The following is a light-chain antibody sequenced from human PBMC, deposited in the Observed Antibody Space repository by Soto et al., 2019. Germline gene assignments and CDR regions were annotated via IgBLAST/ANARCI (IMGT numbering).Light chain of an antibody. CDR2: AAS. J-gene: IGKJ1*01. CDR1: QTLNKNY. V-gene: IGKV3-20*01. CDR3: QQYDASKT. Sequence: EIVLTQSPGTLSLSPGERATLSCMASQTLNKNYLAWYQQRPGQAPRLLIYAASSMATGMPDRFSGSGSGTDFTLTISRLKPEDFAVYYCQQYDASKTFGQGTRV.